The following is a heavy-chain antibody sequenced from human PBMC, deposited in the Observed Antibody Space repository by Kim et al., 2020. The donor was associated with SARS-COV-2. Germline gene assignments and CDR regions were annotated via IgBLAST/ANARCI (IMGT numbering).Heavy chain of an antibody. CDR1: GFTFSSFA. J-gene: IGHJ4*02. CDR3: ARGNNYYASGSTPVD. V-gene: IGHV3-30-3*01. Sequence: GGSLRLSCAASGFTFSSFALHWVRQAPGKGLEWVAIISYDGSNKYYADSVKGRFTISRDNSKNTLYLQMNSLRVADTAVYYCARGNNYYASGSTPVDWGQGTLVTVSS. CDR2: ISYDGSNK. D-gene: IGHD3-10*01.